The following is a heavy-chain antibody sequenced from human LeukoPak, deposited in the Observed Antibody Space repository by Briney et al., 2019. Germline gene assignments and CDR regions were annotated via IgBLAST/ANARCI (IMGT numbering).Heavy chain of an antibody. CDR3: ARAGYGDSDFDY. D-gene: IGHD4-17*01. V-gene: IGHV4-38-2*02. Sequence: SETLSLTCTVSGSSIRTHTHWGWIRQPPGKGLEWIGSIHHTGKTYYNPSLESRVTISVDTSKNQFSLELSSVTAADTAVYYCARAGYGDSDFDYWGQGTLVTVSS. J-gene: IGHJ4*02. CDR2: IHHTGKT. CDR1: GSSIRTHTH.